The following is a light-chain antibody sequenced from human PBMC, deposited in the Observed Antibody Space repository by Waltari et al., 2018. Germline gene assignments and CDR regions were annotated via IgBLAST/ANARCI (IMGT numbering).Light chain of an antibody. V-gene: IGKV3-15*01. CDR1: QSIATN. CDR2: DAS. CDR3: QQYNRWPPIT. J-gene: IGKJ5*01. Sequence: EVVMTQSPATLPVSPGERAALPCRASQSIATNLAWYQQKPGQPPRLLVYDASTRAPSIPARFKGSGSGTEFTLTISSLQSEDSAVYYCQQYNRWPPITFGQGTRLEI.